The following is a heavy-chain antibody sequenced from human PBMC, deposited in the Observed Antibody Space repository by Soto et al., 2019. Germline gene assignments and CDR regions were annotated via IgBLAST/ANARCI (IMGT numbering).Heavy chain of an antibody. CDR2: IDPFDGSR. Sequence: ASVKVSCKASGYIFTSYYLHWVRQAPGQGLEWMGWIDPFDGSRMFAQSFQGRVTFTRDTSTSTVYMELSGLRSDDTAVYYCSRVDPGETSPFDHWGQGTLVTVSS. CDR3: SRVDPGETSPFDH. CDR1: GYIFTSYY. D-gene: IGHD3-10*01. V-gene: IGHV1-46*03. J-gene: IGHJ4*02.